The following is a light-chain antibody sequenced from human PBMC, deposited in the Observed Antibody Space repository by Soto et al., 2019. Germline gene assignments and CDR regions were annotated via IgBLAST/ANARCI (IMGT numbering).Light chain of an antibody. Sequence: DIQMTQSPSTLSGSVGDRFTITCRASQTISSWLAWYQQKPGKAPKLLIYKASTLKSGVPSRFSGSGSGTEFTLTISSLQSEDFAVYYCQQYINWPRTFGQGTKVDIK. CDR3: QQYINWPRT. J-gene: IGKJ1*01. CDR2: KAS. CDR1: QTISSW. V-gene: IGKV1-5*03.